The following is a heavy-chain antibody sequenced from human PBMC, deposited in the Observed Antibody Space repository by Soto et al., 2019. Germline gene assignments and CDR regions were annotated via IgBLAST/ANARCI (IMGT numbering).Heavy chain of an antibody. Sequence: PGGSLRLSCAASGFTFSSYGMHWVRQAPGKGLEWVSSISSSSSYIYYADSVKGRFTISRDNANNSLYLQMNSLRAEDTAVYYCASDPSPLFSSGMDYWGQGTMVSVSS. V-gene: IGHV3-21*01. J-gene: IGHJ4*02. CDR1: GFTFSSYG. CDR3: ASDPSPLFSSGMDY. D-gene: IGHD6-19*01. CDR2: ISSSSSYI.